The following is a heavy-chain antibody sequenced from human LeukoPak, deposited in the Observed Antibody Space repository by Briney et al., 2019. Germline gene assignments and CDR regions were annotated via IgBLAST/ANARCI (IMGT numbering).Heavy chain of an antibody. V-gene: IGHV6-1*01. Sequence: SQTLSLTCAISGDSVSSNSAAWNWIRQSPSRGLEWLGRTYYRSKWYNDYAVSVKSRITINPDTSKNQFSLQLNSVTPEDTAVHYCARESCSSTSCYYYYYYMDVWGKGTTVTVSS. D-gene: IGHD2-2*01. CDR2: TYYRSKWYN. CDR1: GDSVSSNSAA. J-gene: IGHJ6*03. CDR3: ARESCSSTSCYYYYYYMDV.